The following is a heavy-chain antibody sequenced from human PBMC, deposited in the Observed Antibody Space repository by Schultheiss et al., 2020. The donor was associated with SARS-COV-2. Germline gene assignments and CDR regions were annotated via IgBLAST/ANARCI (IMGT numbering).Heavy chain of an antibody. J-gene: IGHJ3*02. V-gene: IGHV3-33*08. CDR2: IWYDGSNK. CDR1: GFTFSSFA. CDR3: SRNFDYGDNDAFGI. D-gene: IGHD4-17*01. Sequence: GGSLRLSCAASGFTFSSFAMSWVRQAPGKGLEWVAVIWYDGSNKYYADSVKGRFTISRDNAKNTLYLQMNGLRAEDTAIYYCSRNFDYGDNDAFGIWGQGTVVTVSS.